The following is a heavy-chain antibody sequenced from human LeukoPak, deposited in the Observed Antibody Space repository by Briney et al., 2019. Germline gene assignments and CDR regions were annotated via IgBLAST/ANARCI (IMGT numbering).Heavy chain of an antibody. CDR2: INHSGST. CDR1: GGSFSGYY. V-gene: IGHV4-34*01. Sequence: SETLSLTCAVYGGSFSGYYWSWIRQSPGKGLEWIGEINHSGSTNYNPSLKSRVTISVDTSKNQFSLKLSSVTAADTAVYYCARGIQLIRYYYYYYMDVWGKGTTVTVSS. CDR3: ARGIQLIRYYYYYYMDV. D-gene: IGHD5-18*01. J-gene: IGHJ6*03.